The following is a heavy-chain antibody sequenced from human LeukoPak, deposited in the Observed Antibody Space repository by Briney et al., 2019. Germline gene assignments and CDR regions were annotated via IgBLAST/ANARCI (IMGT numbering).Heavy chain of an antibody. V-gene: IGHV4-38-2*01. J-gene: IGHJ3*02. CDR1: GYSISSGYS. CDR2: IYHSGST. CDR3: ARRIFGVVIILSSMGAFDI. Sequence: SETLSLTCAVSGYSISSGYSWGWIRQPPGKGLEWIGSIYHSGSTYYNPSLKSRVTISVDTSKNQFSLKLSSVTAADTAVYYCARRIFGVVIILSSMGAFDIWGQGTMVTVSS. D-gene: IGHD3-3*01.